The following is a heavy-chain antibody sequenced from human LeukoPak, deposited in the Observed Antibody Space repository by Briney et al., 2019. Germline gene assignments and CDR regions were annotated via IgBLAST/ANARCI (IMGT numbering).Heavy chain of an antibody. CDR1: GFTFSSYG. D-gene: IGHD5-24*01. Sequence: TSGGSLRLSCAASGFTFSSYGMHWVRQAPGQGLEWMGWINPNSGGTNYAQKFQGRVTMTRDTSISTAYMELSSLRSEDTAVYYCARDPFRDGYPGYWGQGTLVTVSS. V-gene: IGHV1-2*02. J-gene: IGHJ4*02. CDR3: ARDPFRDGYPGY. CDR2: INPNSGGT.